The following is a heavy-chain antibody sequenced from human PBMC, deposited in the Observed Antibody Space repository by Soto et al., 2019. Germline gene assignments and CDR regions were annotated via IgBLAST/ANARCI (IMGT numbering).Heavy chain of an antibody. CDR2: IGSSGNSI. CDR3: ARGTSCNTGSCSIFYYCYMDV. CDR1: GFTFSSYS. Sequence: EVQLVESGGGLVQPGGSLRLSCAASGFTFSSYSMNWVRQAPGKGLEWVSYIGSSGNSIYYADSVKGRFTISRDNAKNSLYLHMNSLRAEDTAVYYCARGTSCNTGSCSIFYYCYMDVWGKGTTVTVSS. D-gene: IGHD2-15*01. J-gene: IGHJ6*03. V-gene: IGHV3-48*01.